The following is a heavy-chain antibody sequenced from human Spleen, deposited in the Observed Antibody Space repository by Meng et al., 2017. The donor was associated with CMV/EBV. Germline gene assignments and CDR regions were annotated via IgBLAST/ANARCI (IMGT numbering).Heavy chain of an antibody. J-gene: IGHJ4*02. D-gene: IGHD2-8*01. Sequence: GGSLRLSCAASGFTFSSYWMSWVRQAPGKGLEWVANIKQDGSEKYYVDSVKGRFTISRDNSRNTLFLQMYSLRAEDTAVYYCARGMGRGFDYWGQGTLVTVSS. CDR2: IKQDGSEK. V-gene: IGHV3-7*03. CDR3: ARGMGRGFDY. CDR1: GFTFSSYW.